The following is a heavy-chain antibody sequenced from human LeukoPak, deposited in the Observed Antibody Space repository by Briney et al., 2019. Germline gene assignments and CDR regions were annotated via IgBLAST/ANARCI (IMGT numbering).Heavy chain of an antibody. CDR1: GGSISSYY. V-gene: IGHV4-59*08. D-gene: IGHD2-15*01. CDR3: ARYYCSAANCPEIDY. CDR2: IYYSGST. J-gene: IGHJ4*02. Sequence: SETLSLTCTVSGGSISSYYWSWIRQPPGKGLEWIGYIYYSGSTYYNPSLKSRLTISLDTSKNQFSLRLSSVTAADTAVYYCARYYCSAANCPEIDYWGQGTLVTVSS.